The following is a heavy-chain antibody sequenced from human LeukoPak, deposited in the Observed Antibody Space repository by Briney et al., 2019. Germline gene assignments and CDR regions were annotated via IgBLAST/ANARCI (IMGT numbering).Heavy chain of an antibody. CDR1: GFTFSSYS. J-gene: IGHJ4*02. D-gene: IGHD3-9*01. CDR3: ARDLVGKLRYFDWLSKPFDY. Sequence: GGSLRLSCAASGFTFSSYSMNWVRQAPGKGLEWVSSISSSSSYIYYADSVKGRFTISRDNAKNSLYLQMNSLRAEDTAVYYCARDLVGKLRYFDWLSKPFDYWGQGTLVTVSS. CDR2: ISSSSSYI. V-gene: IGHV3-21*01.